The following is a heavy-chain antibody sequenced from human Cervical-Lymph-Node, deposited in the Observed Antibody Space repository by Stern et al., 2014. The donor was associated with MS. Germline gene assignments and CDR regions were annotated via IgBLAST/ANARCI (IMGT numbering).Heavy chain of an antibody. V-gene: IGHV5-51*03. J-gene: IGHJ4*02. D-gene: IGHD6-19*01. CDR2: IFPDASDT. Sequence: EVQLVESGAEVKKPGESLKISCKGSGYSFTTFWIGWVRQMLGKGLEWMGIIFPDASDTRYSPSFQGQVNISADKSTDTAYLQWSSLKASDTATYYCARPLGSGWTAGWYYWGQGTRVTVSS. CDR1: GYSFTTFW. CDR3: ARPLGSGWTAGWYY.